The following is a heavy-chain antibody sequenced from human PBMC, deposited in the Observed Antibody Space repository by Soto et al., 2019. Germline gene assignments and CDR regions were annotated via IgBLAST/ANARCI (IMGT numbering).Heavy chain of an antibody. J-gene: IGHJ3*02. CDR1: GFTFSSYS. CDR2: ISSSSSYI. V-gene: IGHV3-21*01. D-gene: IGHD3-22*01. CDR3: ARVSDYYDSSVPDAFDI. Sequence: PVGSLRLSCAASGFTFSSYSMNWVRQAPGKGLEWVSSISSSSSYIYYADSVKGRFTISRDNAKNSLYLQMNSLRAEDTAVYYCARVSDYYDSSVPDAFDIWGQGTMVTVSS.